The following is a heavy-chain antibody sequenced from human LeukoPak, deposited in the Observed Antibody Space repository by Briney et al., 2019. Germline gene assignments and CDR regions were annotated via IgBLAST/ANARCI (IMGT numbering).Heavy chain of an antibody. CDR1: GFTVSNNY. CDR2: IYSGGNT. D-gene: IGHD6-19*01. Sequence: QPGGSLRLSCAASGFTVSNNYMSWVRQAPGKGLEWVSVIYSGGNTYYADSVKGRFTISRDNSKNTLYLQMNSLRAEDTAVYYCTSVAGNDRIDYWGQGTLVTVSS. J-gene: IGHJ4*02. V-gene: IGHV3-53*01. CDR3: TSVAGNDRIDY.